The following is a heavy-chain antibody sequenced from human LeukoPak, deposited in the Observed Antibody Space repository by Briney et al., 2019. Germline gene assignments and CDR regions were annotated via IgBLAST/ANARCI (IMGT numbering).Heavy chain of an antibody. J-gene: IGHJ4*02. V-gene: IGHV4-39*07. CDR3: ARGLKY. CDR1: GFTFSSYW. D-gene: IGHD2/OR15-2a*01. CDR2: IYYSGST. Sequence: GSLRLSCAASGFTFSSYWMSWVRQAPGKGLEWIGSIYYSGSTYYNPSLKSRVTISVDTSKNQFSLKLSSVTAADTAVYYCARGLKYWGQGTLVTVSS.